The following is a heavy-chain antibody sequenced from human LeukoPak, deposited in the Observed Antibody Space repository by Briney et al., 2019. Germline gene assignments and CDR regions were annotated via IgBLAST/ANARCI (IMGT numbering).Heavy chain of an antibody. J-gene: IGHJ6*02. Sequence: SETLSLTCTVSGGSISSSSDYWGWIRQPPGKGLEWIGSIYNSGTTYYNTSLKSRVTMSVDTSKNQLSLVLTSVTAADTAVYYCARLGGAYFKGGMDVWGQGTTVTVSS. CDR3: ARLGGAYFKGGMDV. CDR1: GGSISSSSDY. V-gene: IGHV4-39*07. CDR2: IYNSGTT. D-gene: IGHD2-21*01.